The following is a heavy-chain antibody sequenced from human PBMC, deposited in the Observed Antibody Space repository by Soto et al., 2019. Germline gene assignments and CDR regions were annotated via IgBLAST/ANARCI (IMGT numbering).Heavy chain of an antibody. V-gene: IGHV1-69*01. J-gene: IGHJ2*01. CDR3: ARVSSTVIDYGDNKPSWYFDV. CDR2: IIPLFGTT. D-gene: IGHD4-17*01. CDR1: GGTFSSYA. Sequence: QVQLVQSGAEVKKPGSSVKVSCKASGGTFSSYAFSWVRQAPGQGLEWMGGIIPLFGTTNYAQKFQGRVTITADESTSTAYMEMSSLRSEDTAVYYCARVSSTVIDYGDNKPSWYFDVWGRGTLVTVPS.